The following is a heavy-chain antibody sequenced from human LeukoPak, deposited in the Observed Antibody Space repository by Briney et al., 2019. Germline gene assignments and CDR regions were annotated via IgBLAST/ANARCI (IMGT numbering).Heavy chain of an antibody. CDR3: ARSYYGSGSYPFDY. CDR1: GFTFSSYW. V-gene: IGHV3-7*01. J-gene: IGHJ4*02. CDR2: IKQDGSEK. Sequence: PGGSLRLSCAASGFTFSSYWMSWVRQAPGKGLEWVANIKQDGSEKYYVDSVKGRFTISRDNAKNSLYLQMNSLRAEDTAVYYCARSYYGSGSYPFDYWGQGTLVTVSS. D-gene: IGHD3-10*01.